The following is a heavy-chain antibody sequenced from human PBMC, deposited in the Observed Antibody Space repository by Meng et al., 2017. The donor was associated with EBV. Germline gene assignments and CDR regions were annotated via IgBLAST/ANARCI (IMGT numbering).Heavy chain of an antibody. V-gene: IGHV3-23*01. CDR1: GLTFSSYA. D-gene: IGHD3-16*01. J-gene: IGHJ4*02. Sequence: GQWLESGGGLVQPGGSLRLSCAAAGLTFSSYAMSWVRQAPGKGLEWVSAISGSGGSTYYADSVKGRFTISRDNSKNTLYLQMNSLRAEDTAVYYCAKLRGTLSTDYFDYWGQGTLVTVSS. CDR2: ISGSGGST. CDR3: AKLRGTLSTDYFDY.